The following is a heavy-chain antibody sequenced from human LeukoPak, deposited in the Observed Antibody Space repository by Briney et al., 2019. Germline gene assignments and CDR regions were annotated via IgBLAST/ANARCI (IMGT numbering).Heavy chain of an antibody. Sequence: GGSLRLSYAASGFTFNNYWMHWVRQAPGKGLVWVSRINLDGSTTTYADSVKGRFTISRDNAKNTLYLQMNSLRAEDTAVYYCARAATGSIDYWGQGTLVTVSS. CDR3: ARAATGSIDY. CDR2: INLDGSTT. V-gene: IGHV3-74*01. CDR1: GFTFNNYW. D-gene: IGHD1-1*01. J-gene: IGHJ4*02.